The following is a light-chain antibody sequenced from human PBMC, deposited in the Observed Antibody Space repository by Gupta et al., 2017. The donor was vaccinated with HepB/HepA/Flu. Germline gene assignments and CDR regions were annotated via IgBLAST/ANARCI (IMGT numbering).Light chain of an antibody. V-gene: IGKV3-20*01. CDR3: QQDGRSPRT. CDR1: QSVSSSY. J-gene: IGKJ1*01. CDR2: GAS. Sequence: EIVFTPSPGTLSLSPGERATLPCRASQSVSSSYLAWYQQNRGQAPRLLIYGASSRATGLPDRISGSACATDMTLTISMRDPEDFVVYCCQQDGRSPRTFGQGTKVEIK.